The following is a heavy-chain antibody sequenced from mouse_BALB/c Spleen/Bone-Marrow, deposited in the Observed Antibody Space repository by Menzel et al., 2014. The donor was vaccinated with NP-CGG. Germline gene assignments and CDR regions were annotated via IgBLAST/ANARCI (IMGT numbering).Heavy chain of an antibody. CDR2: INPYNGGT. V-gene: IGHV1-18*01. CDR3: ARDYYGSSYGFAY. Sequence: VQLQQSGPELAKPGASMKISCKASGYSFTGYTMNWVKESHGKSLEWIGLINPYNGGTSYNQKFKGKATLTVDKSSSTAYMELLSLTSEDSAVYYCARDYYGSSYGFAYWGQGTLVTVSA. J-gene: IGHJ3*01. D-gene: IGHD1-1*01. CDR1: GYSFTGYT.